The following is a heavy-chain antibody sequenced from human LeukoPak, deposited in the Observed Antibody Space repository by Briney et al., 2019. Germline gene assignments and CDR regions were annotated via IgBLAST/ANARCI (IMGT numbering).Heavy chain of an antibody. V-gene: IGHV1-69*04. CDR3: ARDSRSYSGVFDY. D-gene: IGHD1-26*01. Sequence: ASVTVSCKASGGTFSSYAISWVRQAPGQGLEWMGRIIPILGIANYAQKFQGRVTITADKSTSTAYMELSSPRSEDTAVYYCARDSRSYSGVFDYWGQGTLVTVSS. J-gene: IGHJ4*02. CDR1: GGTFSSYA. CDR2: IIPILGIA.